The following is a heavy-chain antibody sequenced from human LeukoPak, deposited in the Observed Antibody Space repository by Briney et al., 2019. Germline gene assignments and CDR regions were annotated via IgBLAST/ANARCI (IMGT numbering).Heavy chain of an antibody. Sequence: SETLSLTCTVSGGSISSSSYYWGWIRQPPGKGLEWIGSIYYSGSTYYNPSLKSRVTISVDTSKNQFSLKLSSVTAADTAVYYCASIPYYDSSDYVDYWGQGTLVTVSS. CDR1: GGSISSSSYY. CDR3: ASIPYYDSSDYVDY. J-gene: IGHJ4*02. CDR2: IYYSGST. V-gene: IGHV4-39*01. D-gene: IGHD3-22*01.